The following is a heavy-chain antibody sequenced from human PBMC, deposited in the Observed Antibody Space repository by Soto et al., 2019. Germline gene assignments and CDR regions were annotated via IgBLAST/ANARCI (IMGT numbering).Heavy chain of an antibody. Sequence: ASVKVSCKASGYTFTSYGISWVRQAPGQGLEWMGWISAYNGNTNYAQKLQGRVTMTTDTSTSTAYMELRSLRSDDTAVYYCARQYLGYCSGGSCYPAAEPNDYWGQGTLVTVSS. CDR1: GYTFTSYG. J-gene: IGHJ4*02. CDR3: ARQYLGYCSGGSCYPAAEPNDY. V-gene: IGHV1-18*01. CDR2: ISAYNGNT. D-gene: IGHD2-15*01.